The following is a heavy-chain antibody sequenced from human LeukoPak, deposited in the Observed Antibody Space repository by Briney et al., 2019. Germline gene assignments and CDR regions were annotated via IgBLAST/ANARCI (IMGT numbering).Heavy chain of an antibody. V-gene: IGHV3-74*03. D-gene: IGHD1-26*01. J-gene: IGHJ4*02. CDR1: GFNFRGYG. CDR2: IGSDGSGT. CDR3: ARLGRVTGWYSVY. Sequence: GGSLRLSCAASGFNFRGYGMHWVRQAPGKGLVWVSRIGSDGSGTKYADSVKGRFTVYRDNAKTTLYLEMNSLRVEDTAVYYCARLGRVTGWYSVYWGQGAMVTVAS.